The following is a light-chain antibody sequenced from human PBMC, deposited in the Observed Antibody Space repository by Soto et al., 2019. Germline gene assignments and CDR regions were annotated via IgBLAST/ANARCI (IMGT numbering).Light chain of an antibody. CDR1: SSDVGGYDY. CDR3: SSYAGSNFGV. V-gene: IGLV2-8*01. J-gene: IGLJ1*01. Sequence: QSVLTQPASVSGSPGESITISCTGTSSDVGGYDYVSWYQQHPGKTPKLMIYEVSKRPSGVSDRFSGSKSGNTASLTVSGLQADDEADYYCSSYAGSNFGVFGTGTKVTVL. CDR2: EVS.